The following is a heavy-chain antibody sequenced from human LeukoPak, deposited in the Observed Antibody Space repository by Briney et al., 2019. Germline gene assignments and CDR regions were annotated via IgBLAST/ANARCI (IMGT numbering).Heavy chain of an antibody. CDR1: GFTFSSYS. CDR3: ARDKGELPLLDS. CDR2: ISSSSSYI. J-gene: IGHJ4*02. V-gene: IGHV3-21*01. D-gene: IGHD3-16*01. Sequence: GGSLRLSCASSGFTFSSYSMNWVRQARGKGEEWVSSISSSSSYIYYADLVKGRSTTSRDNAKYSLYLQMNSLRAEDTAAYYWARDKGELPLLDSWGQGTLVTVSS.